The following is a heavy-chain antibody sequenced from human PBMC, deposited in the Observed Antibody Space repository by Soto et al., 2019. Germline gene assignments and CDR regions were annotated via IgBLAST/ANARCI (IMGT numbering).Heavy chain of an antibody. D-gene: IGHD3-9*01. J-gene: IGHJ5*02. Sequence: PGESLKISCKGSGYTFTSYDINWVRQATGQGFEWMGWMNPNSGNTGYAQKFQGRVTMTRDTSMSTAYMELSSLRSEDTAVYYCARDLHLILTGYYREVRWSWFDPWGQGTLVTVSS. CDR3: ARDLHLILTGYYREVRWSWFDP. CDR1: GYTFTSYD. V-gene: IGHV1-8*01. CDR2: MNPNSGNT.